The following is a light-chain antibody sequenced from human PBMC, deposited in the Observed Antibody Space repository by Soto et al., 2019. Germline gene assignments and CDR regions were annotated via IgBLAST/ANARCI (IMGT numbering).Light chain of an antibody. CDR2: EVV. CDR1: KNDIGVYDF. CDR3: KSYAGSNTDV. Sequence: QSALTQPPSASGSPGQSVTISCTGTKNDIGVYDFVSWYQHNPGKAPRLIIYEVVQRPSGVPERCSGSKSGNTASLTVSGLQAADEADYFCKSYAGSNTDVFGSGTKLTVL. J-gene: IGLJ1*01. V-gene: IGLV2-8*01.